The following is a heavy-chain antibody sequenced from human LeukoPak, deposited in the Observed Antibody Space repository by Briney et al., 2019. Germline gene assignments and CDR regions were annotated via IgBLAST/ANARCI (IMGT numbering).Heavy chain of an antibody. J-gene: IGHJ5*02. V-gene: IGHV3-30-3*01. Sequence: GGSLRLSCAASGFTFSSYAMHWVRQAPGKGLEWVAVISYDGSNKYYADSVKGRFTISRDNSKNTLYLQMNSLRAEDTAVYYCAKEGSVAGTGDWFDPWGQGTLVTVSS. D-gene: IGHD6-19*01. CDR1: GFTFSSYA. CDR2: ISYDGSNK. CDR3: AKEGSVAGTGDWFDP.